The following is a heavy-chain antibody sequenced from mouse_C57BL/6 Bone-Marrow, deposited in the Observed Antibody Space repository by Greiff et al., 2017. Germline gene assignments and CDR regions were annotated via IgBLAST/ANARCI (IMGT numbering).Heavy chain of an antibody. CDR2: INPNNGGT. CDR3: ARDSSGYVDFDY. J-gene: IGHJ2*01. V-gene: IGHV1-26*01. D-gene: IGHD3-2*02. Sequence: EVQLQQSGPELVKPGASVKISCKASGYTFTDYYMNWVKQSHGKSLEWIGDINPNNGGTSYNQKFKGKAPLTVDKSSSTAYMELRSLTSEDSTVYYCARDSSGYVDFDYWGQGTTLTVSS. CDR1: GYTFTDYY.